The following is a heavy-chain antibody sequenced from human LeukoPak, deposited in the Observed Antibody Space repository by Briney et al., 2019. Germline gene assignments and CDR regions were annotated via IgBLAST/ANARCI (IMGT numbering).Heavy chain of an antibody. CDR3: ASLTGTRDFDY. J-gene: IGHJ4*02. D-gene: IGHD7-27*01. CDR2: ISSSSSYI. V-gene: IGHV3-21*01. Sequence: GGSLRLSCAASGFTFSSYSMNWVRQAPGKGLGWVSSISSSSSYIYYADSVKGRFTISRDNAKNSLYLQMNSLRAEDTAVYYCASLTGTRDFDYWGQGTLVTVSS. CDR1: GFTFSSYS.